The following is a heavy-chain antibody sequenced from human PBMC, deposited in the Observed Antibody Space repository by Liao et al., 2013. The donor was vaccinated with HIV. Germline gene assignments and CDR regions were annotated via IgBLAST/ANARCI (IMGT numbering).Heavy chain of an antibody. CDR3: TRDKLRSSSWYNWFDP. CDR2: INHSGST. CDR1: GGSFSGYY. D-gene: IGHD6-13*01. V-gene: IGHV4-34*01. Sequence: QVQLQQWGAGLLKPSETLSLTCAVYGGSFSGYYWSWIRQPPGKGLEWIGEINHSGSTNYNPSLKSRVTISVDTSKNQFSLKLSSVTAADTAVYYCTRDKLRSSSWYNWFDPWGQGTLVTVSS. J-gene: IGHJ5*02.